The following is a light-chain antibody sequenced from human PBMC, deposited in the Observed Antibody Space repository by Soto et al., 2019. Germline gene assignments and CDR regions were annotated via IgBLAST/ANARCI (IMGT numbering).Light chain of an antibody. CDR1: QTISSW. V-gene: IGKV1-5*03. CDR2: KAS. J-gene: IGKJ1*01. CDR3: QHYNSYSEA. Sequence: DIQMTQSPSTLSGSVGDRVTITCRASQTISSWLAWYQQKPGKAPKLLIYKASTLNSGVPSRFSGSGSGTEFTLTISSLQPDDFATYYCQHYNSYSEAFGRGTKVELK.